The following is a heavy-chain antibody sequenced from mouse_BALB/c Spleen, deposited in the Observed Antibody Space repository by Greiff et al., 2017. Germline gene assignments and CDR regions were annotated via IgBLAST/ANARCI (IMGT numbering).Heavy chain of an antibody. CDR3: AREGDGYYEGFAY. Sequence: QVQLKESGAELMKPGASVKISCKATGYTFSSYWIEWVKQRPGHGLEWIGEILPGSGSTNYNEKFKGKATFTADTSSNTAYMQLSSLTSEDSAVYYCAREGDGYYEGFAYWGQGTLVTVSA. D-gene: IGHD2-3*01. CDR2: ILPGSGST. J-gene: IGHJ3*01. CDR1: GYTFSSYW. V-gene: IGHV1-9*01.